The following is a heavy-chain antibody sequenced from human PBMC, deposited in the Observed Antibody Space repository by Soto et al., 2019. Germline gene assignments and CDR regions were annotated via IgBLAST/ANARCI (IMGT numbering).Heavy chain of an antibody. CDR3: AREGRYSYGETYYYYYMDV. Sequence: GGSLRLSCAASGFTFSSYGMHWVRQAPGKGLEWVAVIWYDGSNKYYADSVKGRFTISRDNSKNTLYLQMNSLRAEDTAVYYCAREGRYSYGETYYYYYMDVWGKGTTVTVSS. CDR1: GFTFSSYG. D-gene: IGHD5-18*01. CDR2: IWYDGSNK. V-gene: IGHV3-33*01. J-gene: IGHJ6*03.